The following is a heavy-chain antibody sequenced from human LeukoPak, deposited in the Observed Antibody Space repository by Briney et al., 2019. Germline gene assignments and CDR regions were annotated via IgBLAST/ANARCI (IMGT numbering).Heavy chain of an antibody. Sequence: RGSLRVSCVASGLPIADFAMHWVRQAPGKGLEWVSLISGDGVSTFYADSVKGRFSISRDNSKNSLYLEMNSLRTEDAAMYYCAKESGKFDYWGQGTLVAVSS. V-gene: IGHV3-43*02. CDR2: ISGDGVST. CDR3: AKESGKFDY. J-gene: IGHJ4*02. CDR1: GLPIADFA.